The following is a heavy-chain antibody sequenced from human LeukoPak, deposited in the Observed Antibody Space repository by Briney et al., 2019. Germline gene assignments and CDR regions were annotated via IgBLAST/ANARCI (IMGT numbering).Heavy chain of an antibody. CDR3: ARVGDTIDY. D-gene: IGHD2-21*02. V-gene: IGHV4-39*07. CDR2: IYYSGST. J-gene: IGHJ4*02. CDR1: GGSISSNSYY. Sequence: SSETLSLTCAVSGGSISSNSYYWGWVRQPPGKGLKWIGSIYYSGSTYYNPSLKSRVTISVDTSKNQFSLKLSSVTAADTAVYYCARVGDTIDYWGQGTLVTVSS.